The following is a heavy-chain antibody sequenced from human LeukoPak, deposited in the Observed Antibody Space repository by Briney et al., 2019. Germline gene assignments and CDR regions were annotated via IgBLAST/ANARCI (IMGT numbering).Heavy chain of an antibody. CDR1: GGSISSYY. CDR3: ARDKRWLQYNYYYGVDV. Sequence: SGTLSLTCTVSGGSISSYYWSWIRQPPGKGLEWIGYIYYSGSTNYNPSLKSRVTISVDTSKNQFSLKLSSVTAADTAVYYCARDKRWLQYNYYYGVDVWGQGTTVTVSS. D-gene: IGHD5-24*01. V-gene: IGHV4-59*01. J-gene: IGHJ6*02. CDR2: IYYSGST.